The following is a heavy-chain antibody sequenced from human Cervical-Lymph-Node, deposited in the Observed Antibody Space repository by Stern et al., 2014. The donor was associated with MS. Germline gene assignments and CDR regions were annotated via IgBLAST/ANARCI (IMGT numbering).Heavy chain of an antibody. CDR3: ARGNGYCSGGSCYSFDY. CDR2: IGTAGDT. V-gene: IGHV3-13*01. J-gene: IGHJ4*02. Sequence: EVQLLESGGGLVQPGGSLRLSCAASGFTFSSYDMHWVRQATGKGLEWVSAIGTAGDTYYPGSVKGRFTISRENAKNSLYLQMNSLRAGDTAVYYCARGNGYCSGGSCYSFDYWGQGTLVTVSS. D-gene: IGHD2-15*01. CDR1: GFTFSSYD.